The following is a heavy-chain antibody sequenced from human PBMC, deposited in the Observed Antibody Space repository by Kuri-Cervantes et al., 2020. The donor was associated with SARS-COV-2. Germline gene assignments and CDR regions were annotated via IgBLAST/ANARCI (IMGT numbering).Heavy chain of an antibody. CDR2: INHSGST. Sequence: ESLKISCAVYGGSFSGYYWSWIRQPPGKGLEWIGEINHSGSTNYNPFLESRVTISVDTSKNQFSLKLSSVTAADTAVYYCARTLPRYCSSTSCGRNWFDPWGQGTLVTVSS. CDR3: ARTLPRYCSSTSCGRNWFDP. J-gene: IGHJ5*02. D-gene: IGHD2-2*01. CDR1: GGSFSGYY. V-gene: IGHV4-34*01.